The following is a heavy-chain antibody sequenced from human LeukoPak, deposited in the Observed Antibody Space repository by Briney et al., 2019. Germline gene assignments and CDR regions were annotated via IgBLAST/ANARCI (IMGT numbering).Heavy chain of an antibody. CDR3: ARSFDGEGYFDY. V-gene: IGHV1-8*01. CDR2: MNPNSGNT. J-gene: IGHJ4*02. Sequence: ASVKVSCKASGYTFTSYDINWVRQATGQGLEWMGWMNPNSGNTGYAQKFQGRVTKTRNTSISTAYMELSSLRSEDTAVYYCARSFDGEGYFDYWGQGTLVTVSS. D-gene: IGHD3-9*01. CDR1: GYTFTSYD.